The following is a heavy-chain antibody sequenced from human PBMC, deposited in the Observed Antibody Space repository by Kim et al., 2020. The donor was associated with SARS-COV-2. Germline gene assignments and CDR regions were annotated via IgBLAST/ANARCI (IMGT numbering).Heavy chain of an antibody. CDR1: GFTFSSYS. J-gene: IGHJ6*02. CDR3: AREGRKNTAMATSLRGMDV. CDR2: ISSSSSYI. Sequence: GGSLRLSCAASGFTFSSYSMNWVRQAPGKGLEWVSSISSSSSYIYYADSVKGRFTISRDNAKNSLYLQMNSLRAEDTAVYYCAREGRKNTAMATSLRGMDVWGQGTTVTVSS. V-gene: IGHV3-21*01. D-gene: IGHD5-18*01.